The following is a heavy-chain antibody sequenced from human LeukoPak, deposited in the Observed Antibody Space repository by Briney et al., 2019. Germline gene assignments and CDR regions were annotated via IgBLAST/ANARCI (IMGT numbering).Heavy chain of an antibody. V-gene: IGHV3-23*01. D-gene: IGHD6-19*01. J-gene: IGHJ4*02. CDR3: AKSPQWLVHGY. Sequence: GGSLRLSCAASGFTFSSYAMSWVRQAPGKGLEWVSAISGSGGSTYYAGSVKGRFTISRDNSKNTLYLQMNSLRAEDTAVYYCAKSPQWLVHGYWGQGTLVTVSS. CDR1: GFTFSSYA. CDR2: ISGSGGST.